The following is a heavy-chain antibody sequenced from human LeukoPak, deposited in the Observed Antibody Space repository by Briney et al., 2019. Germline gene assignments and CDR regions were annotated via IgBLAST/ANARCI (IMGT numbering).Heavy chain of an antibody. CDR2: IYTSGST. V-gene: IGHV4-61*02. CDR3: ARGAIYYYDSSGYYYYFDY. J-gene: IGHJ4*02. D-gene: IGHD3-22*01. Sequence: SETLSLTCTVSGGSISSGSYYWSWIRQPAGKGLEWIGRIYTSGSTNYNPSLKSRVTISVDTSKNQFSLKLSSVTAADTAVYYCARGAIYYYDSSGYYYYFDYWGQGTLVTVTS. CDR1: GGSISSGSYY.